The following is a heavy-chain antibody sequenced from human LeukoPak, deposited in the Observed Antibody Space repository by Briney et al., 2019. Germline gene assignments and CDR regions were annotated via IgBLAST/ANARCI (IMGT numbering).Heavy chain of an antibody. V-gene: IGHV3-53*01. J-gene: IGHJ6*02. CDR2: IYSGGST. CDR3: ARDRDYYYGMDV. Sequence: GGSLRLSRAASGFTVSSNYMSWVRQAPRKGLEWVSVIYSGGSTYYADSVKGRFTISRDNSKNTLYLQMNSLRAEDTAVYYCARDRDYYYGMDVWGQGTTVTVSS. CDR1: GFTVSSNY.